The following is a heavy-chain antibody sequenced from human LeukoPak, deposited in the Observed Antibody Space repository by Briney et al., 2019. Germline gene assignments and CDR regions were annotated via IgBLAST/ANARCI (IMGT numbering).Heavy chain of an antibody. CDR3: ARGLVWRGYYYYYLDY. D-gene: IGHD3-22*01. Sequence: ASVKVSCKASGYTFTSYDINWVRQATGQGLEWMGWMNPNSGNTGYAQEFQGRVTMTRNTSISTAYMELSSLRSEDTAVYYCARGLVWRGYYYYYLDYWGQGTLVTVSS. V-gene: IGHV1-8*01. J-gene: IGHJ4*02. CDR1: GYTFTSYD. CDR2: MNPNSGNT.